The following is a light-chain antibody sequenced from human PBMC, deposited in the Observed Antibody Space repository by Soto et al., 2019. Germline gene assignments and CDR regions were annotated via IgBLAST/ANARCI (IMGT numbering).Light chain of an antibody. CDR1: QDISSY. V-gene: IGKV1-27*01. Sequence: DIQMTQSPSSLSASVGDRVTITCRASQDISSYLAWYQQKPGEVPMLLIYAASTLQSGDPSRFSGSGSGTDFTLTISSLQPEDVAPYYCQKYKSAPSLTFGGGTKVEIK. J-gene: IGKJ4*01. CDR3: QKYKSAPSLT. CDR2: AAS.